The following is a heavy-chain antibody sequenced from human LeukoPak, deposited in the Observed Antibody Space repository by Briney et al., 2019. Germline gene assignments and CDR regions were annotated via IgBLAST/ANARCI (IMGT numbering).Heavy chain of an antibody. J-gene: IGHJ4*02. CDR2: ILYDGSKK. D-gene: IGHD6-19*01. CDR1: GFTFSSYG. V-gene: IGHV3-30*02. Sequence: TGGSLRLPCAASGFTFSSYGMHWVRQAPGKGLEWVAFILYDGSKKYYADSVRGRFTISRDNSKNTVFLQMNTLRSEDTAIFYCAKAASSRGRYADTFDYWGQGTQVTVSS. CDR3: AKAASSRGRYADTFDY.